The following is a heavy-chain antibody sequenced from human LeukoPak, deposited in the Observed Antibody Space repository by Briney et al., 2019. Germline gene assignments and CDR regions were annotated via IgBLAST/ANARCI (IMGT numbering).Heavy chain of an antibody. D-gene: IGHD6-19*01. Sequence: GASVKVSCKASGYTFTDYYMHWVQQAPGQGLEWMGRIIPILGIANYAQKFQGRVTITAHKSTSTAYMELSSLRSEDTAVYYCARESSLVPGIAVAGWGFYFDYWGQGTLVTVSS. CDR1: GYTFTDYY. CDR3: ARESSLVPGIAVAGWGFYFDY. J-gene: IGHJ4*02. CDR2: IIPILGIA. V-gene: IGHV1-69*04.